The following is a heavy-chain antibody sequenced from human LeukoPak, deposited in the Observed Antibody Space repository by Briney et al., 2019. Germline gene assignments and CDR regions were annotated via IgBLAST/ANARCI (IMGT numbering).Heavy chain of an antibody. D-gene: IGHD5-18*01. CDR3: ARAYVGTAMVLHVGATVDYYYYMDV. CDR2: INHSGST. V-gene: IGHV4-34*01. Sequence: SETLSLTCAVYGGSFSGYYWSWIRQPPGKGLEWIGEINHSGSTNYNPPLKSRVTISVDTSKNQFSLKLSSVTAADTAVYYCARAYVGTAMVLHVGATVDYYYYMDVWGKGTTVTVSS. J-gene: IGHJ6*03. CDR1: GGSFSGYY.